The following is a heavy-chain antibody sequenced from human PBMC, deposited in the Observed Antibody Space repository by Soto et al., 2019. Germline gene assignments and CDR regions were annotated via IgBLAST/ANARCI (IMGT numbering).Heavy chain of an antibody. Sequence: LRLSCAASGFTFSSYWMSWVRQAPGKGLEWVANTKQDGSEKYYVDSVEGRFTISRDNAKNSLYLQMNSLRAEDTAVYYCATLWFGEPFYYFDYWGQGTLVTVSS. J-gene: IGHJ4*02. CDR2: TKQDGSEK. CDR3: ATLWFGEPFYYFDY. V-gene: IGHV3-7*01. D-gene: IGHD3-10*01. CDR1: GFTFSSYW.